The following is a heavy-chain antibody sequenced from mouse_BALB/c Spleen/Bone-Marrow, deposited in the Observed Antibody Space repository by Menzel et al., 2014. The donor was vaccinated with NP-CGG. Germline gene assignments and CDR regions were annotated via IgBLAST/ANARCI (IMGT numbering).Heavy chain of an antibody. Sequence: EVMLVESGGGLVQPGGSRKLSCAASGITFSSFGVHWVRQAPEKGLEWVAYISSGSSTIYYADTVKGRFTISRDNPKNTLFLQMTSLRSEDTAMYYCARDYGYAMDYWGQGTSVTVSS. CDR1: GITFSSFG. CDR2: ISSGSSTI. V-gene: IGHV5-17*02. D-gene: IGHD1-1*01. CDR3: ARDYGYAMDY. J-gene: IGHJ4*01.